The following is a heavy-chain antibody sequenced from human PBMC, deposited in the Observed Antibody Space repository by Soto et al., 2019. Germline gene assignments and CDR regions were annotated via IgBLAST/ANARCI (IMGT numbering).Heavy chain of an antibody. Sequence: EVQLVESGGGLVKPGGSLRLSCAASGFSFSNAWMSWVRQAPGKGLEWVGRIKSQADGGTTDYAAPVKDRFTISRDDSKNTLYLQMNSLKTEDPAVYHCCDGMDVWGQGTTVTVSS. CDR3: CDGMDV. CDR2: IKSQADGGTT. V-gene: IGHV3-15*01. CDR1: GFSFSNAW. J-gene: IGHJ6*02.